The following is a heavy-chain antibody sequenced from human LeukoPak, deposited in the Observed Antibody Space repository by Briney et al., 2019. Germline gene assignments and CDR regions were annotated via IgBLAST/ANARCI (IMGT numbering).Heavy chain of an antibody. D-gene: IGHD6-13*01. CDR1: GFTFSSYA. J-gene: IGHJ4*02. Sequence: GGSLRLSCAASGFTFSSYAMSWVRQAPGKGLEWVSVISGSGGSPYYADSVKGRFTISRDNSKNALYLQLNMLRAEDTAVYYCAKDKRDSSSFEFCFDYWGQGTLVTVSS. CDR3: AKDKRDSSSFEFCFDY. CDR2: ISGSGGSP. V-gene: IGHV3-23*01.